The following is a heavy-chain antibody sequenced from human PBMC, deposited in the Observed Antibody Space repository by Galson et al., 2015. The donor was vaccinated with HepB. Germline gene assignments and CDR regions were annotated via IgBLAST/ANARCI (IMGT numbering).Heavy chain of an antibody. V-gene: IGHV3-7*03. D-gene: IGHD3-3*01. CDR1: GFTFSSYW. Sequence: SLRLSCAASGFTFSSYWMSWARQAPGKGLEWVANIKQDGSEKYYVDSVKGRFTISRDNAKNSLYLQMNSLRAEDTAVYYCAKGTQGFWSGYPYYYYMDVWGKGTTVTVSS. J-gene: IGHJ6*03. CDR2: IKQDGSEK. CDR3: AKGTQGFWSGYPYYYYMDV.